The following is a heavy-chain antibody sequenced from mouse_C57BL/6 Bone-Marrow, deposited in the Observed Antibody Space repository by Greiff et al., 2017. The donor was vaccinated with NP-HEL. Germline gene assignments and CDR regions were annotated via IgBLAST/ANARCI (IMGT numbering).Heavy chain of an antibody. J-gene: IGHJ2*01. D-gene: IGHD4-1*01. CDR1: GFTFSSYG. V-gene: IGHV5-6*01. CDR3: ARISWDYFDY. CDR2: ISSGGSYT. Sequence: EVQGVESGGDLVKPGGSLKLSCAASGFTFSSYGMSWVRQTPDKRLEWVATISSGGSYTYYPDSVKGRFTISRDNAKNTLYLQMSSLKSEDTAMYYCARISWDYFDYWGQGTTLTVSS.